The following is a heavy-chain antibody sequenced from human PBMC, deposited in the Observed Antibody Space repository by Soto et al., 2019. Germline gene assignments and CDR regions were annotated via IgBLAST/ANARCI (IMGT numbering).Heavy chain of an antibody. Sequence: GGSLRLSCAASGFTFSSYAMHWVRQAPGKGLEWVANIKQDGSEKYYVDSVKGRFTISRDNAKNSLYLQMNSLRAEDTAVYYCARLRLSTTVTSRVSYYYMDVWGKGTTVTVSS. V-gene: IGHV3-7*01. CDR3: ARLRLSTTVTSRVSYYYMDV. CDR1: GFTFSSYA. CDR2: IKQDGSEK. J-gene: IGHJ6*03. D-gene: IGHD4-17*01.